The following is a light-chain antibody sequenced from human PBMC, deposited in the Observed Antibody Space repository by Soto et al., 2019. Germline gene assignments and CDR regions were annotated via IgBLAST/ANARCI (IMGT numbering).Light chain of an antibody. J-gene: IGLJ1*01. CDR3: NSYAGSNNLAI. CDR1: SSDVGGYNY. CDR2: DVS. Sequence: QSALTQPASVSGSPGQSITISCTGTSSDVGGYNYVSWYQQHPGKAPKLMIYDVSNRPSGVSNRFSGSKSGNTASLTVSGLQADDEADYYCNSYAGSNNLAIFGTGTKVTVL. V-gene: IGLV2-14*01.